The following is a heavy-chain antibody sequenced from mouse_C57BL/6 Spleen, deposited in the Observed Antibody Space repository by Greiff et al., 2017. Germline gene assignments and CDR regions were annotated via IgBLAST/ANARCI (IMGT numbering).Heavy chain of an antibody. V-gene: IGHV3-6*01. CDR3: AREENWGFAY. CDR1: GYSITSGYY. Sequence: DVQLQESGPGLVKPSQSLSLTCSVTGYSITSGYYWNWIRQFPGNKLEWMGYISYDGSNNYNPSLKNRISITRDTSKNQFFLKLNSVTTEDTATYYCAREENWGFAYWGQGTLVTVSA. J-gene: IGHJ3*01. CDR2: ISYDGSN. D-gene: IGHD4-1*01.